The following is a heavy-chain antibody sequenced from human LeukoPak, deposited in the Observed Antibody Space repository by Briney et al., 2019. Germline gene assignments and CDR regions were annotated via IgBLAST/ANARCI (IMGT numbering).Heavy chain of an antibody. Sequence: ASVKVSCKASGYTFTSYGISWVRQAPGQGLEWMGWISAYNGNTNYAQKLQGRVTMTTDTSTSTAYMELRSLRSDDTAVYYCARDRWRGSSWYAKAFDIWGQGTMVTV. V-gene: IGHV1-18*01. J-gene: IGHJ3*02. CDR2: ISAYNGNT. D-gene: IGHD6-13*01. CDR3: ARDRWRGSSWYAKAFDI. CDR1: GYTFTSYG.